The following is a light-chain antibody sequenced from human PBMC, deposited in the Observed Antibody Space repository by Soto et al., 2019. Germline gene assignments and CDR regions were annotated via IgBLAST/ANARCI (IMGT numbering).Light chain of an antibody. J-gene: IGLJ1*01. V-gene: IGLV2-14*03. Sequence: QSALTQPASVSGSPGQSITISCTGTSSDVGGYNYVSWYQQHPGKAPKLLIYEVTYRPSGVSNRFSGSKSGNTASLTISGLPAEDEADYFCGSYTSSNTLVFGTGTKVTVL. CDR1: SSDVGGYNY. CDR3: GSYTSSNTLV. CDR2: EVT.